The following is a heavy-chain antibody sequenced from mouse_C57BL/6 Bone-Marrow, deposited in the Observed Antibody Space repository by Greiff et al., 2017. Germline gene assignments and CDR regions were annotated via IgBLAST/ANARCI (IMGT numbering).Heavy chain of an antibody. J-gene: IGHJ4*01. V-gene: IGHV7-1*01. CDR1: GFTFSDFY. CDR3: ARDAGPGAMDY. CDR2: SRNKANDYTT. Sequence: EVQVVESGGGLVQSGRSLRLSCATSGFTFSDFYMEWVRQAPGKGLEWIAASRNKANDYTTEYSASVKGRFIVSRDTSQSILYLQMNALRAEDPAIYYCARDAGPGAMDYWGQGTSVTVSS.